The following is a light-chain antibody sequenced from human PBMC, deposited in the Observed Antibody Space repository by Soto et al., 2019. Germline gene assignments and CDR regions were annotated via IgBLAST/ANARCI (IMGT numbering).Light chain of an antibody. V-gene: IGKV1-39*01. CDR2: AAS. Sequence: DIQMTQSPSSLSAYVGDRVIITCRASQTISSYLNWYQQKPGKAPELLIYAASSLQSGVPSRFSGSQSGTDFTLTINSLQPEDFATYSCQQSYSTPWTFGQGTKVEIK. CDR1: QTISSY. J-gene: IGKJ1*01. CDR3: QQSYSTPWT.